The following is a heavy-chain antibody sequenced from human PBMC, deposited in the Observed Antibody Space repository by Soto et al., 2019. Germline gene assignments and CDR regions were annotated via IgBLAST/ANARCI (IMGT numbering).Heavy chain of an antibody. CDR3: VGDRSYNYRYWLLAP. CDR1: GGSISTYY. D-gene: IGHD3-16*02. Sequence: PSETLSLTCTVSGGSISTYYWSWIRQPPGKGLEWIGYIHYSGSTNYNPSLKSRVTMLVDTSKNQFSLRLSSVTAADTAVYYCVGDRSYNYRYWLLAPWGQGTLVTVSS. V-gene: IGHV4-59*01. CDR2: IHYSGST. J-gene: IGHJ5*02.